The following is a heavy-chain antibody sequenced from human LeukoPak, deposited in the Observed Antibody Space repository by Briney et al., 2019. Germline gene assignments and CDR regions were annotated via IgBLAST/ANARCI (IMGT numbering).Heavy chain of an antibody. CDR1: GGTFSSYA. CDR3: ASSGSYRFDY. CDR2: IIPIFGTA. D-gene: IGHD1-26*01. V-gene: IGHV1-69*13. J-gene: IGHJ4*02. Sequence: ASVKVSCKASGGTFSSYAISWVRQAPGQGLEWMGGIIPIFGTANYAQKFQGRVTITADESTSTAYMELSSLRSEDTAVYYCASSGSYRFDYWGQGTLVTVSS.